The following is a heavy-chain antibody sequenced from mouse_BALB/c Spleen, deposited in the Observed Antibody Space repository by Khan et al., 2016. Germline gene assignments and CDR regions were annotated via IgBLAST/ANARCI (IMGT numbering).Heavy chain of an antibody. CDR1: GYAFSSYW. V-gene: IGHV1-80*01. D-gene: IGHD2-2*01. CDR2: IYPGDGDT. Sequence: QVQLQQSGAELVRPGSSVKISCKASGYAFSSYWMNWVKQRPGQGLEWIGQIYPGDGDTNYNGKFEGKATLTADKSSSTAYMQLSSLTSEDSAVYFCAREGYGYDTCAYWGQGTLVTVSA. J-gene: IGHJ3*01. CDR3: AREGYGYDTCAY.